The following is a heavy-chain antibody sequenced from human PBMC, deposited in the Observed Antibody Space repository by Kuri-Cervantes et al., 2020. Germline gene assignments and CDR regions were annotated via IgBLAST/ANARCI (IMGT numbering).Heavy chain of an antibody. J-gene: IGHJ3*02. Sequence: GESLKISCVASGFTFSSHAMHWVRQAPGKGLEYVSAISSNGGNTYSADSVKGRFTISRDNSKNTQYLQMGSLRAEDSAVYYCARDGNALDIWGQGTMVTVSS. CDR3: ARDGNALDI. D-gene: IGHD1-26*01. V-gene: IGHV3-64*02. CDR1: GFTFSSHA. CDR2: ISSNGGNT.